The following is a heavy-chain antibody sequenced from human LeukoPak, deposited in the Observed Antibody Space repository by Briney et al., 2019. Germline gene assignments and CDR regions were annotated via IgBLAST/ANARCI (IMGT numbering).Heavy chain of an antibody. V-gene: IGHV4-4*07. Sequence: KTSETLSLTCTVSGDSIGNYHWSWIRQPAGKGLEWIAQIHSSGSTHYNPPLKSRVSMSIDTTEDQVSLTIRSVTAADTAFYYCARRDINSGWSFDHWGQGILVTVSS. CDR1: GDSIGNYH. D-gene: IGHD6-19*01. CDR2: IHSSGST. J-gene: IGHJ4*02. CDR3: ARRDINSGWSFDH.